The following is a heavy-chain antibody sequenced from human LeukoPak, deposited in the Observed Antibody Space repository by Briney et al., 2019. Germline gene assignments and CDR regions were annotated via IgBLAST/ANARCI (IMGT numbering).Heavy chain of an antibody. CDR3: AKAPIELWLQGYFEY. D-gene: IGHD5-24*01. CDR2: ISGSGDGT. V-gene: IGHV3-23*01. J-gene: IGHJ4*02. Sequence: GGSLRLSCAASGFSFSKYGMSWVRQTQGKGLEWVSGISGSGDGTYYADPVKGRFIVSRDSSKNTLYLQMNSLRDDDTAVYYCAKAPIELWLQGYFEYWGPGTLVTVSS. CDR1: GFSFSKYG.